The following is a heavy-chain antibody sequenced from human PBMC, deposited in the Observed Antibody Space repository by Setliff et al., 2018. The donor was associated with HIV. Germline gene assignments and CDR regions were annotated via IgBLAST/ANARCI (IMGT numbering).Heavy chain of an antibody. CDR2: IYPGDSDS. CDR1: GYSFTSYW. J-gene: IGHJ3*01. Sequence: GESLKISCKGSGYSFTSYWIGWVRQMPGKGLEWMGIIYPGDSDSRYSPSFQGQVTISADKSISTAYLQMNSLRAEDTALYYCARGGFTMIVAIAHAFDLWGQGTMVTVSS. D-gene: IGHD3-22*01. V-gene: IGHV5-51*01. CDR3: ARGGFTMIVAIAHAFDL.